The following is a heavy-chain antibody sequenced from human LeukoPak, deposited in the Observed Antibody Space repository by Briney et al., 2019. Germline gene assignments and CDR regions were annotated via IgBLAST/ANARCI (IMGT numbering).Heavy chain of an antibody. CDR2: ISGSGGST. D-gene: IGHD3-10*01. CDR1: GSTFSSYA. V-gene: IGHV3-23*01. J-gene: IGHJ4*02. CDR3: AKDDSDYYGSGSLWDADGFDY. Sequence: GGSLRLSCAASGSTFSSYAMSWVRQAPGKGLEWVSAISGSGGSTYYADSVKGRFTISRDNSKNTLYLQMNSLRAEDTAVYYCAKDDSDYYGSGSLWDADGFDYWGQGTLVTVSS.